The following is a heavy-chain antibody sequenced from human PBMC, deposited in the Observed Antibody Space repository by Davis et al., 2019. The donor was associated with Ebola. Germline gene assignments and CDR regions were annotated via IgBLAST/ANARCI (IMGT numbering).Heavy chain of an antibody. D-gene: IGHD2-21*01. Sequence: ASVKVSCKTSGYTFTNYGITWVRQAPGQGLEWMGWINPHNGNTNYAQNVQGRVTMTTDTSTSTAYMEVGGLRSDDTAVYYCARDQFPTASDHWGKGTLVTVSS. V-gene: IGHV1-18*04. CDR1: GYTFTNYG. CDR2: INPHNGNT. J-gene: IGHJ4*02. CDR3: ARDQFPTASDH.